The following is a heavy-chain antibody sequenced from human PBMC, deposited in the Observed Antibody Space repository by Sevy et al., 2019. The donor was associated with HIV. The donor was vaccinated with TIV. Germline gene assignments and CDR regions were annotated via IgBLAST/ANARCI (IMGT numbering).Heavy chain of an antibody. V-gene: IGHV1-18*01. J-gene: IGHJ6*02. Sequence: ASVKVSCKASGYSFTSYGISWVRQAPGQGLEWMGWISGYNGKTNYEQKLQGRVTMTTDTSTSTAYMELRSLISDDTAVYYWARDNWNYGDSYGMDVWGQGTTVTVSS. CDR2: ISGYNGKT. CDR3: ARDNWNYGDSYGMDV. D-gene: IGHD1-7*01. CDR1: GYSFTSYG.